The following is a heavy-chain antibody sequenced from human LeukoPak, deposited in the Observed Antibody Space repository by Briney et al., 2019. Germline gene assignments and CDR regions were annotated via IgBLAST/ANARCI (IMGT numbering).Heavy chain of an antibody. Sequence: GGSLRLSCAASGFTFTIFGLNWVRQAPGKGPEWVSYIDARSGITYYADSVQGRFTLSRDNARESVFLQMDSLRVDDTAVYYCARDYGWPLGAFDVWGQGTMVTVSS. CDR2: IDARSGIT. CDR3: ARDYGWPLGAFDV. J-gene: IGHJ3*01. V-gene: IGHV3-48*01. D-gene: IGHD6-19*01. CDR1: GFTFTIFG.